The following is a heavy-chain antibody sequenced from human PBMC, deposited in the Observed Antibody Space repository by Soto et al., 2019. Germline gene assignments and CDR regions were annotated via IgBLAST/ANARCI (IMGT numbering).Heavy chain of an antibody. D-gene: IGHD5-12*01. V-gene: IGHV1-69*13. CDR3: ARGRGYSGDDHYYYFDMDV. Sequence: SVKVSCKTSGGTFNNYPITWVRQAPGQGLEWMGGSIPIFGTANYAQKFQGRVTISVDESTSTAYMELSSLRSEDTAVYYCARGRGYSGDDHYYYFDMDVWGQGTTVTVSS. CDR1: GGTFNNYP. J-gene: IGHJ6*02. CDR2: SIPIFGTA.